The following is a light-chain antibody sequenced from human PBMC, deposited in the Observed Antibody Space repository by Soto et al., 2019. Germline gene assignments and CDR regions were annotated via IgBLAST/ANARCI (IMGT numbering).Light chain of an antibody. J-gene: IGLJ2*01. CDR1: SSDVGRYNY. V-gene: IGLV2-8*01. CDR2: EVS. CDR3: SSYAGSNIWV. Sequence: QSALTQPPSASGSLGQSVTISCTGTSSDVGRYNYVSWYQQHPGKAPKLMIYEVSKRPSGVPARFSGSKSGNTASLTVSGLQAEDEADYYCSSYAGSNIWVFGGGTKLTVL.